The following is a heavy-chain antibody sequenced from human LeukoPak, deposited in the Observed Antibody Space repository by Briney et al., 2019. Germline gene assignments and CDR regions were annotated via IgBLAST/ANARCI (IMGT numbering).Heavy chain of an antibody. CDR2: IIPIFGTA. V-gene: IGHV1-69*13. Sequence: ASVKVSCKASGGTFSSYAISWVRQAPGQGLEWMGGIIPIFGTANYAQKFQGRVTITADESTSTAYMELSSLRSEDTAVYYCARDNDSSSWYPLYYYYGMDVWGQGTTVTVSS. CDR3: ARDNDSSSWYPLYYYYGMDV. D-gene: IGHD6-13*01. J-gene: IGHJ6*02. CDR1: GGTFSSYA.